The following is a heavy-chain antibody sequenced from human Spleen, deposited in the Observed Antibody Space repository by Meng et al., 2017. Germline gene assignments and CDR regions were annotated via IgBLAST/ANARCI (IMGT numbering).Heavy chain of an antibody. D-gene: IGHD6-19*01. Sequence: SCKASGFSFCDCTMSWLRQAPGKGLEWLSYIGSSGSLIYYADSVNGRFTISRDNARQSLFLQMNSLRAEDTATYYCVRSYSSGWFDFWGQGTLVTVSS. V-gene: IGHV3-48*03. CDR3: VRSYSSGWFDF. J-gene: IGHJ5*01. CDR2: IGSSGSLI. CDR1: GFSFCDCT.